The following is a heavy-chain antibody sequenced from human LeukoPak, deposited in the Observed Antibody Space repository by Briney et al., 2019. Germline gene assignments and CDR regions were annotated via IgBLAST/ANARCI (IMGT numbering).Heavy chain of an antibody. Sequence: GGSLRLSCAASGFTFSSYWMSWVRQAPGKGLEWVANIKQDGSEKYYVDSVKGRFTISRDNAKNSLYLQMNSLRAEDTAVYYCARVEGTYNWNLGFDYWGQGTLVTVSS. CDR2: IKQDGSEK. CDR1: GFTFSSYW. D-gene: IGHD1-1*01. J-gene: IGHJ4*02. CDR3: ARVEGTYNWNLGFDY. V-gene: IGHV3-7*01.